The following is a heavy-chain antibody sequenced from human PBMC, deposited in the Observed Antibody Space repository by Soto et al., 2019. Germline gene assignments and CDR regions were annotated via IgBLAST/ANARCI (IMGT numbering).Heavy chain of an antibody. CDR2: INPNSGGT. D-gene: IGHD1-26*01. Sequence: VASVKVSCKASGYTFTGYYMHWVRQAPGQGLEWMGWINPNSGGTNYAQKFQGRFTMTRDTSISTAYMELSRLRSDDTAVYYCARDKSGGSYFAFVDYWGQGTLVTVSS. V-gene: IGHV1-2*02. CDR1: GYTFTGYY. CDR3: ARDKSGGSYFAFVDY. J-gene: IGHJ4*02.